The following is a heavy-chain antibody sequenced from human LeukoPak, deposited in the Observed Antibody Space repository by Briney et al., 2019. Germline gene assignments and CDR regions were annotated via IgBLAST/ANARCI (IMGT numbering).Heavy chain of an antibody. Sequence: TSETLSLTCTVSGYSISRAYYWGWIRQPPGEGLEWIGYIYYSGSTNYNPSLKSRVTISVDTSKNQFSLKLSSVTAADTAVYYCARSTYSSSWYIGYWGQGTLVTVSS. J-gene: IGHJ4*02. CDR1: GYSISRAYY. D-gene: IGHD6-13*01. CDR3: ARSTYSSSWYIGY. V-gene: IGHV4-59*01. CDR2: IYYSGST.